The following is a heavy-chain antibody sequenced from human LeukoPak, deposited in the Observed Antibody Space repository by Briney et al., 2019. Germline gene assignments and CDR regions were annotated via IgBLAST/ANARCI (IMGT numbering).Heavy chain of an antibody. Sequence: SETLSLTCSVSGGSISSYYWTWIRQPPGKGLEWIGYIYYSGSTNYNPSLQSRVTISVDTSKNQFSLKLSSVTAADTAVYYCARYYDFWSGYFPWGQGTLVTVSS. CDR1: GGSISSYY. V-gene: IGHV4-59*12. CDR3: ARYYDFWSGYFP. J-gene: IGHJ5*02. CDR2: IYYSGST. D-gene: IGHD3-3*01.